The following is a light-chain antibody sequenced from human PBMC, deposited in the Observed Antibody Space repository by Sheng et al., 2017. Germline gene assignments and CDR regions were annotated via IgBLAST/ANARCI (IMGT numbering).Light chain of an antibody. CDR1: QSIGTF. CDR3: QQSHTPPQVT. CDR2: AAS. Sequence: ILLTQSPSSLSASVGDSVTITCRTSQSIGTFLNWYQHRPGKPPRFLIYAASTLQTGVPSRFVGGGSGTDFTLTIANLQPEDFATYYCQQSHTPPQVTFGEGPGWRSN. V-gene: IGKV1-39*01. J-gene: IGKJ4*01.